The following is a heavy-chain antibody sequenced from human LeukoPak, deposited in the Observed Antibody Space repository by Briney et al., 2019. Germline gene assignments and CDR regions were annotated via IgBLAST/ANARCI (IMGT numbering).Heavy chain of an antibody. J-gene: IGHJ4*02. D-gene: IGHD5-12*01. V-gene: IGHV4-59*01. CDR1: GGSISSYY. CDR2: VYYSGST. Sequence: SETLSLTCTVSGGSISSYYWSWIRQSPGKGLEWIGYVYYSGSTNYNPSLKSRVTISVDTSKNQFSLKLSSVTAADTAVYYCARDGGYDRPGIDYWGQGTLVTVSS. CDR3: ARDGGYDRPGIDY.